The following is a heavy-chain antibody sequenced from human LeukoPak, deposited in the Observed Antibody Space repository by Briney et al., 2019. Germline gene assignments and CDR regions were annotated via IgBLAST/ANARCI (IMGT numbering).Heavy chain of an antibody. CDR3: ARDVGHY. J-gene: IGHJ4*02. CDR1: GFTFSSYS. V-gene: IGHV3-21*01. Sequence: GGSLRLSCAASGFTFSSYSMNWVRQAPGKGLEWVSSISSSSYIYYTDSVKGRFTISRDNAKNSLYLQMNSLRAEDTAVYYCARDVGHYWGQGTLVTVSS. CDR2: ISSSSYI.